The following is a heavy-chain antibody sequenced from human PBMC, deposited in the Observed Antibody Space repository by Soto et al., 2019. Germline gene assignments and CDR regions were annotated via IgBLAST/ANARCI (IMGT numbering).Heavy chain of an antibody. CDR3: ARDFGITMVRGVIGSRYFDL. V-gene: IGHV3-48*04. CDR2: ISSSSSTI. CDR1: GFTFSSYS. Sequence: GGSLRLSCAASGFTFSSYSMNWVRQAPGKGLEWVSYISSSSSTIYYADSVKGRFTISRDNAKNSLYLQMNSLRAEDTAVYYCARDFGITMVRGVIGSRYFDLWGRGTRVTVSS. D-gene: IGHD3-10*01. J-gene: IGHJ2*01.